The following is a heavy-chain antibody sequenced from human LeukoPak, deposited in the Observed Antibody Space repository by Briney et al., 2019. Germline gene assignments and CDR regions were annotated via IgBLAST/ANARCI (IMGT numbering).Heavy chain of an antibody. J-gene: IGHJ4*02. CDR3: SEGYFEPFAH. V-gene: IGHV4-59*02. Sequence: PSETLSLTCAVSGASVSNSHWNWIRQFPGKGLEWIGCLSYTGKTDYNPSLSSRVPISLGTSNNQVSLKLKSVTAADTAVYYCSEGYFEPFAHWGPGTLVTVSS. CDR1: GASVSNSH. D-gene: IGHD2/OR15-2a*01. CDR2: LSYTGKT.